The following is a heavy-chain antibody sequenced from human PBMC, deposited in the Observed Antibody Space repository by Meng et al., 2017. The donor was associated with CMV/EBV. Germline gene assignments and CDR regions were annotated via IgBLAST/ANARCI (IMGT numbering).Heavy chain of an antibody. Sequence: SVKVSCKASGDTFSSYAISWVRQAPGQGLEWMGGIIPIFGTANYAQKFQGRVTITTDESTSTAYMELSSLRSEDTAVYYCASGRLELGYYYYYGMDVWGQGTTVTVSS. CDR1: GDTFSSYA. D-gene: IGHD1-7*01. CDR3: ASGRLELGYYYYYGMDV. CDR2: IIPIFGTA. J-gene: IGHJ6*02. V-gene: IGHV1-69*05.